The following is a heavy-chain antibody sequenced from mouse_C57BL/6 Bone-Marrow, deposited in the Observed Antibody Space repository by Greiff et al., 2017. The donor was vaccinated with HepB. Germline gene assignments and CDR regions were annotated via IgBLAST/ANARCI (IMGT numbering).Heavy chain of an antibody. D-gene: IGHD1-1*01. Sequence: QVQLQQSGAELVKPGASVKLSCKASGYTFTEYTIHWVKQRSGQGLEWIGWFYSGSGSIKYNEKFKDKATWPADKSYSTVYMELSRLTSEDSAVYFCARHERSLEIGLLRSDYWGQGTTLTVSS. V-gene: IGHV1-62-2*01. CDR2: FYSGSGSI. CDR3: ARHERSLEIGLLRSDY. CDR1: GYTFTEYT. J-gene: IGHJ2*01.